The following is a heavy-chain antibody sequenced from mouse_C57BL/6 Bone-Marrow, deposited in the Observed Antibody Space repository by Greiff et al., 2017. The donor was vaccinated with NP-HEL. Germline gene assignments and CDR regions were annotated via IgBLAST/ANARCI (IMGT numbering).Heavy chain of an antibody. CDR3: ARNSSGYDYAMDY. D-gene: IGHD3-2*02. CDR2: IDPNSGGT. Sequence: QVHVKQSGAELVKPGASVKLSCKASGYTFTSYWMHWVKQRPGRGLEWIGRIDPNSGGTKYNEKFKSKATLTVDKPSSTAYMQLSSLTSEDSAVYYCARNSSGYDYAMDYWGQGTSVTVSS. V-gene: IGHV1-72*01. CDR1: GYTFTSYW. J-gene: IGHJ4*01.